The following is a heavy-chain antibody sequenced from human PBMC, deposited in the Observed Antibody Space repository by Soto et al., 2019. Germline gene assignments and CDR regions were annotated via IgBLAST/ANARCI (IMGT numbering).Heavy chain of an antibody. CDR1: GYTFTNFD. D-gene: IGHD1-26*01. V-gene: IGHV1-8*01. Sequence: QVHLVQSGAEVKKPGASVKVSCKASGYTFTNFDVNWVRQAAGQGLEWMGWMSTNSEKKGYAQKAQGRVSVTRDTSITTAYMELGSLTSEDTAVDYCAKDRMNHNSVWDPFDIWGQGTMVTVSS. CDR3: AKDRMNHNSVWDPFDI. J-gene: IGHJ3*02. CDR2: MSTNSEKK.